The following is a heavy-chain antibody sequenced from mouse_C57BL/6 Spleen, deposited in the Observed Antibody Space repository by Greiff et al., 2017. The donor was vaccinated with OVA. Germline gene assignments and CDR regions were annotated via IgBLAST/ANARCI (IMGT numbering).Heavy chain of an antibody. D-gene: IGHD1-1*01. V-gene: IGHV1-76*01. J-gene: IGHJ2*01. CDR3: ASGITTVVGGDY. CDR1: GYTFTDYY. CDR2: IYPGSGNT. Sequence: QVQLQQSGAELVRPGASVKLSCKASGYTFTDYYINWVKQRPGQGLEWIARIYPGSGNTYYNEKFKGKATLTAEKSSSTAYMQLSSLTSEDSAVYFCASGITTVVGGDYWGQGTTLTVSS.